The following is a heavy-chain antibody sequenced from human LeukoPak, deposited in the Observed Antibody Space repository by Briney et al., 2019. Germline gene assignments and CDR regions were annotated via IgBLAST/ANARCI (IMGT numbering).Heavy chain of an antibody. Sequence: GGSLRLSCAGSGFTFSSYSMNWVRQAPGKGLEWVSYINSRGSTIYYADSVKGRFTISRDNAKNSLYLQMNSLRDEDTAVYYCARHQYYGMDVWGQGTTVTVSS. J-gene: IGHJ6*02. CDR1: GFTFSSYS. CDR2: INSRGSTI. V-gene: IGHV3-48*02. CDR3: ARHQYYGMDV.